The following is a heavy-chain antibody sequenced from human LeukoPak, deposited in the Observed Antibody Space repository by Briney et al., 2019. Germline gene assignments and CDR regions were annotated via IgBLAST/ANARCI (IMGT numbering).Heavy chain of an antibody. CDR1: GFTFTNHG. CDR2: ISRSSSNT. V-gene: IGHV3-21*01. D-gene: IGHD6-13*01. CDR3: ARVLEAAAFDF. Sequence: GGSLRLSCGASGFTFTNHGTSWVRQAPGKGLEWVSSISRSSSNTYYADSLKGRFTISRDNAKNSLYLQMNSLRAEDTAVYYCARVLEAAAFDFWGQGTLVTVSS. J-gene: IGHJ4*02.